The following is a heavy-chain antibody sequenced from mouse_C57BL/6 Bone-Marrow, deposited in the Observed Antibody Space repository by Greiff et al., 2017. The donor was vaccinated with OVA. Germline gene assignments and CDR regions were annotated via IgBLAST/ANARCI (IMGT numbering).Heavy chain of an antibody. J-gene: IGHJ2*01. D-gene: IGHD1-1*01. V-gene: IGHV14-1*01. Sequence: VQLQQSGAELVRPGASVKLSCTASGFNIKDYYMHWVKQRPEQGLEWIGRIAPEDGDTEYAPKFQGKATMTADTSSNPAYLQLSSLTSEDTAVYYCTTAYYGSGDFDYWGQGTTLTVSS. CDR2: IAPEDGDT. CDR1: GFNIKDYY. CDR3: TTAYYGSGDFDY.